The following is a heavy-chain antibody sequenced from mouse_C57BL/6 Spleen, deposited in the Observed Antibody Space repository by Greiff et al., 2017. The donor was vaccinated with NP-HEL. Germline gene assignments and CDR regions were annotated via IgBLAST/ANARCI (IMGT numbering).Heavy chain of an antibody. CDR3: ATSLGDYDDAMDY. J-gene: IGHJ4*01. V-gene: IGHV1-81*01. Sequence: QLKESGAELARPGASVKLSCKASGYTFTSYGISWVKQRTGQGLEWIGEIYPRSGNTYYNEKFKGKATLTADKSSSTAYMELRSLTSADSAVYFCATSLGDYDDAMDYWGQGTSVTVSS. CDR1: GYTFTSYG. CDR2: IYPRSGNT. D-gene: IGHD2-4*01.